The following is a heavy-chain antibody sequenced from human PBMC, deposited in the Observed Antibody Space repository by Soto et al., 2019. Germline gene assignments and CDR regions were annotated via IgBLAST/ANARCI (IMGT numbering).Heavy chain of an antibody. J-gene: IGHJ4*02. CDR3: ARGKGNSGYGPLDL. Sequence: ASVKVSCKASGYIFTTYAIHWVRQAPGQRLEWMGWINAGNGNTKYSQKLQGRVTITRDTSANTVYMELSSLTSEDTTLYYCARGKGNSGYGPLDLWGWGTLVTVS. V-gene: IGHV1-3*01. CDR2: INAGNGNT. D-gene: IGHD5-12*01. CDR1: GYIFTTYA.